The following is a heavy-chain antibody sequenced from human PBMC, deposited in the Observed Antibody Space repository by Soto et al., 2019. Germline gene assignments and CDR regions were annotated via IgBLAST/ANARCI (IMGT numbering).Heavy chain of an antibody. Sequence: PGRSLGIEYPWSWGSSIGYGIDWVRPGTGKGLEWVAVISYDGRNKYYADAVKGRFTISRDNSKSTLYLQMSSLRAEDTAVYFFVKDGTSGWPYFYDMDVGGQGTTFTV. CDR3: VKDGTSGWPYFYDMDV. CDR1: WGSSIGYG. V-gene: IGHV3-30*18. CDR2: ISYDGRNK. J-gene: IGHJ6*02. D-gene: IGHD6-19*01.